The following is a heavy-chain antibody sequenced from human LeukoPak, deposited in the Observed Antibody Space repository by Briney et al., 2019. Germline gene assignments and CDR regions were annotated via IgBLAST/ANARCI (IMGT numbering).Heavy chain of an antibody. CDR1: GGSISSYY. CDR3: ARHGYSGSYFDY. V-gene: IGHV4-59*08. J-gene: IGHJ4*02. CDR2: IYYSGST. D-gene: IGHD1-26*01. Sequence: SETLSLTCTVSGGSISSYYWSWIRQPPGKGLEWIGYIYYSGSTNYNPSLKSRVTISVATSKNQFSLKLSSVTAADTAVYYCARHGYSGSYFDYWGQGTLVTVSS.